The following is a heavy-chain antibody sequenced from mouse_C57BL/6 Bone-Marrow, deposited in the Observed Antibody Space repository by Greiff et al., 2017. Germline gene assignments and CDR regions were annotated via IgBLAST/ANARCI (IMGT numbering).Heavy chain of an antibody. J-gene: IGHJ3*01. CDR1: GYAFSSSW. D-gene: IGHD1-1*01. V-gene: IGHV1-82*01. CDR2: IYPGDGDT. Sequence: VQLQESGPELVKPGASVKISCKASGYAFSSSWMNWVKQRPGKGLEWIGRIYPGDGDTNYNGKFKGKATLTADKSSSTAYMQLSSLTSEDSAVYFCARSPYYYGSSSWGQGTLVTVSA. CDR3: ARSPYYYGSSS.